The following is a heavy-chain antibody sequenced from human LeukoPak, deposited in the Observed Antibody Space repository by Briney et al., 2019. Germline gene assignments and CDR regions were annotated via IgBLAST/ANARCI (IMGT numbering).Heavy chain of an antibody. V-gene: IGHV4-61*02. CDR3: APMVRGGWFDP. J-gene: IGHJ5*02. CDR2: IYTSGST. CDR1: GGSISSSSYY. D-gene: IGHD3-10*01. Sequence: SETLSLTCTVSGGSISSSSYYWSWIRQPAGKGLEWIGRIYTSGSTNYNPSLKSRVTMSVDTSKNQSSLKLSSVTAADTAVYYCAPMVRGGWFDPWGQGTLVTVSS.